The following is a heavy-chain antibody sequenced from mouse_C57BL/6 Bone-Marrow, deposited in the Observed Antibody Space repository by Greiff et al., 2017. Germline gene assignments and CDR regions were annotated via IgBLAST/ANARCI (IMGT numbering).Heavy chain of an antibody. CDR3: GGSPYDDYAVTWVAY. Sequence: QVQLQQSGAELARPGASVKLSCKASGYTFTSYGISWVKQRTGQGLEWIGEIYPRSGNTYYNEKFKGKATLTADKSSSTAYMELRSLTSEDSAVYFCGGSPYDDYAVTWVAYWGQGTLVTVSA. J-gene: IGHJ3*01. CDR1: GYTFTSYG. V-gene: IGHV1-81*01. CDR2: IYPRSGNT. D-gene: IGHD2-4*01.